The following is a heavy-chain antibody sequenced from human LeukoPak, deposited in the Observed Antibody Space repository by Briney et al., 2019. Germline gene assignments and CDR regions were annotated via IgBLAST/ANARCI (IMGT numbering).Heavy chain of an antibody. CDR1: GASVSNNNYY. D-gene: IGHD3-22*01. V-gene: IGHV4-39*07. J-gene: IGHJ5*02. CDR2: IYYSGST. Sequence: SETLSLTCTVSGASVSNNNYYWGWIRQSPGKGLEWIASIYYSGSTYYNPSLKSRVTMSVDTSKNQFSLKLSSVTAADTAVYYCARDLGVYDSSGYYDFGWFDPWGQGTLVTVSS. CDR3: ARDLGVYDSSGYYDFGWFDP.